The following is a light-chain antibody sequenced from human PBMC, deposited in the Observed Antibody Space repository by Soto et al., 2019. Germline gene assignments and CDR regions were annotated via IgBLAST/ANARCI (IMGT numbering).Light chain of an antibody. CDR1: SSNIGSNY. J-gene: IGLJ2*01. CDR2: RNN. Sequence: QSVLTQPPSASGTPGQRVTISCSGSSSNIGSNYVYWYQQLPGTAPKLLIYRNNQRPSGVPDRFSGSKSGTSASLAISGLRSEDEAGYYCPAWDGSFVVFGGGTE. CDR3: PAWDGSFVV. V-gene: IGLV1-47*01.